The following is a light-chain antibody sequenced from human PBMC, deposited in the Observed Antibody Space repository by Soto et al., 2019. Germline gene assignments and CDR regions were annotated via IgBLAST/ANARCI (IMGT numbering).Light chain of an antibody. CDR1: RIINTW. V-gene: IGKV1-5*01. J-gene: IGKJ4*01. CDR3: QQYSSYSLT. Sequence: DIQLTQSPSTLSASVGDRVTISCRASRIINTWLAWYQQKPGEAPKLLIYDVSTLEGGVPSRFSGSGSGTEFTLTISSLQPGDVATYYCQQYSSYSLTFGGGTKVEI. CDR2: DVS.